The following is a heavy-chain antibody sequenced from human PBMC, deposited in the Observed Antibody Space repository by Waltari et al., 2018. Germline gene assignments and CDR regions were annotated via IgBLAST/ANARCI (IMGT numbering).Heavy chain of an antibody. D-gene: IGHD6-13*01. CDR1: GGSFSGYY. CDR2: INHSGST. Sequence: QVQLQQWGAGLLKPSETLSLTCAVYGGSFSGYYWRWIRPPPGKGLEWIGEINHSGSTNYNPSLKSRVTISVDTSKNQFSLKLSSVTAADTAVYYCARGRRRAAFDYWGQGTLVTVSS. J-gene: IGHJ4*02. CDR3: ARGRRRAAFDY. V-gene: IGHV4-34*01.